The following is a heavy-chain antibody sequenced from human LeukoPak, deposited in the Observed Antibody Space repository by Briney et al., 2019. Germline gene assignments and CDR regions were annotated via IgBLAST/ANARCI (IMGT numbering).Heavy chain of an antibody. CDR1: GYTLTELS. V-gene: IGHV1-2*02. CDR2: INPNSGGT. Sequence: GASVKVSCKVSGYTLTELSMHWVRQAPGQGLEWMGWINPNSGGTNYAQKFQGRVTMTRDTSISTAYMELRSLRSDDTAVYYCARDQRYCSSTSCLTYYFDYWGQGTLVTVSS. J-gene: IGHJ4*02. D-gene: IGHD2-2*01. CDR3: ARDQRYCSSTSCLTYYFDY.